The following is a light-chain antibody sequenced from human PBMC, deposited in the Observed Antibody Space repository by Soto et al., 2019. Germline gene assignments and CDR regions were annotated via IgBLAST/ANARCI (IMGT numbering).Light chain of an antibody. CDR2: RNN. CDR3: AAWDDSLTVL. Sequence: QSALTQPPSASGTPGQKVSISCSGSGSNIGNNYVYWYQQLPGAAPKLLIYRNNQRPSGVPDRFSGSKSGTSASLAISGLRSDDEADYFCAAWDDSLTVLFGGGTKLTVL. J-gene: IGLJ2*01. V-gene: IGLV1-47*01. CDR1: GSNIGNNY.